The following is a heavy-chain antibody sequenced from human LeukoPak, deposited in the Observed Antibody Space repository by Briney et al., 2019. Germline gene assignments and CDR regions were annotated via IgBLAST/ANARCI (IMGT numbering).Heavy chain of an antibody. V-gene: IGHV3-23*01. CDR3: ARDRRLASFDY. J-gene: IGHJ4*02. D-gene: IGHD6-25*01. CDR2: ISSSDDGT. CDR1: GFSLSSYA. Sequence: GGSLRLSCAASGFSLSSYAMSWVRQAPGKGLEWVSAISSSDDGTYHAGSVRGRFTISRDSSKNTLYLQMNKLRTEDAAIYYCARDRRLASFDYGGQGTLVTVSS.